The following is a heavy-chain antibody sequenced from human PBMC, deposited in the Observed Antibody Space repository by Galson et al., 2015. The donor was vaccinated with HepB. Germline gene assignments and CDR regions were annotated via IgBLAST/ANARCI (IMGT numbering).Heavy chain of an antibody. Sequence: SVKVSCKASGYTFTSYAMHWVRQAPGQRLEWMGWINAGNGNTKYSQKFQGRVTITRDTSASTAYMELSSLRSEDTAVYYCARTYSSSWYGYYYYYMDVWGKGTTVTVSS. CDR1: GYTFTSYA. J-gene: IGHJ6*03. CDR2: INAGNGNT. V-gene: IGHV1-3*01. D-gene: IGHD6-13*01. CDR3: ARTYSSSWYGYYYYYMDV.